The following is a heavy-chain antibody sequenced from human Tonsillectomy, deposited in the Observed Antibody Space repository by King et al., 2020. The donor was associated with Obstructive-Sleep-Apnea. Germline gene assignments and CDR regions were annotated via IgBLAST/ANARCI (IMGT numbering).Heavy chain of an antibody. CDR1: GGSISSGNYY. V-gene: IGHV4-39*07. CDR2: IYYSGTT. J-gene: IGHJ4*02. CDR3: ARAPEATPFVWGGSVDY. Sequence: LQLQESGPGLVKPSETLSLTCIVSGGSISSGNYYWGWIRQPPGKGLEWIANIYYSGTTYYNPSLRSRITISMDTSKNQFSLKLSPVTAADTAISYCARAPEATPFVWGGSVDYWGQGTLVTVSS. D-gene: IGHD3-16*01.